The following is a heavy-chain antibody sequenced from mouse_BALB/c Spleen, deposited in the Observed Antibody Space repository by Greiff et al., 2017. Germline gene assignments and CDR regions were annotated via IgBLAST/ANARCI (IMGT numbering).Heavy chain of an antibody. CDR2: IDPANGTT. CDR3: ARDYGSREFAY. CDR1: GFNIKDTY. V-gene: IGHV14-3*02. Sequence: VQLQQSGAELVKPGASVKLSCTASGFNIKDTYMHWVKQRPEQGLEWIGRIDPANGTTKYDPKFQGKATITADTSSNTAYLQLSSLTSEDTAVYYCARDYGSREFAYWGQGTLVTVSA. D-gene: IGHD1-1*01. J-gene: IGHJ3*01.